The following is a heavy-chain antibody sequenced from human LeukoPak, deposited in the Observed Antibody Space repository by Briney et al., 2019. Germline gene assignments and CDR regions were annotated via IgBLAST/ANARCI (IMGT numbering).Heavy chain of an antibody. CDR3: ARHYRGFGSFDY. Sequence: PSETLSLTCTVSGGSISPYYWSWIRQPPGKGLEWIGYIYYTGSTNYNPSLKSRVAISLDTSKNQFSLDLSSVTAADTAVYYCARHYRGFGSFDYWGQRTLVTVSS. J-gene: IGHJ4*02. CDR2: IYYTGST. CDR1: GGSISPYY. D-gene: IGHD5-12*01. V-gene: IGHV4-59*08.